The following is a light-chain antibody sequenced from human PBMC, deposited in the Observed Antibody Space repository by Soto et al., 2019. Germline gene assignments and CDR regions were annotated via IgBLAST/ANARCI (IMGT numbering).Light chain of an antibody. CDR2: GAS. CDR3: QQYNNWPQT. V-gene: IGKV3-15*01. J-gene: IGKJ1*01. CDR1: QSVSSN. Sequence: EMVMTQSPATLSGSPVEIAALPCMPSQSVSSNLAWYQQKPGQAPRLLIYGASTRATGIPARFSGSGSGTEFTLTISSLQSEDFAVYYCQQYNNWPQTFGQGTKVDIK.